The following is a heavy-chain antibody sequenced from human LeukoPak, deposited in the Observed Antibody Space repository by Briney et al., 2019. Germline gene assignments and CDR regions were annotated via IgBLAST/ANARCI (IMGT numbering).Heavy chain of an antibody. D-gene: IGHD3-22*01. CDR3: ARDGLTYYYDSSGYYYFDY. J-gene: IGHJ4*02. Sequence: GASVKVSCKASGYTFTGYYMHWVRQAPGQGLEWMGIINPSGGSTSYAQKFQGRVTMTRDTSTSTVYMELSSLRSEDTAVYYCARDGLTYYYDSSGYYYFDYWGQGTLVTVSS. CDR2: INPSGGST. CDR1: GYTFTGYY. V-gene: IGHV1-46*01.